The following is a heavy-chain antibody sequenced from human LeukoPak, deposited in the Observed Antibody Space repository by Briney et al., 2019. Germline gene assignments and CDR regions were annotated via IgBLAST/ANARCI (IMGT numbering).Heavy chain of an antibody. Sequence: GGSLRPSCAASGFTFSSYAMNWVRQAPGKGLEWVSTISGSGGSAYYADSVKGRFTISRDNSKNTLYLQMNSLRAEDTAVYYCAKDVYGYYAMDVWGQGTTVTVSS. CDR1: GFTFSSYA. CDR2: ISGSGGSA. V-gene: IGHV3-23*01. CDR3: AKDVYGYYAMDV. J-gene: IGHJ6*02. D-gene: IGHD3-10*01.